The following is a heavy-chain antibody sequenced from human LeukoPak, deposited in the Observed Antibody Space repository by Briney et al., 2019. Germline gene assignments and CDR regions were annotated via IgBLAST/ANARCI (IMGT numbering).Heavy chain of an antibody. J-gene: IGHJ4*02. CDR1: GGSISSGDYY. CDR2: IFYTGST. V-gene: IGHV4-30-4*08. CDR3: AREGSDFWSGFDY. Sequence: PSETLSLTCTVSGGSISSGDYYWSWIRQPPGKGLEWIGYIFYTGSTYYNPSLKSRVTMSVDTSKNQFSLKLSSVTAADTAVYYCAREGSDFWSGFDYWGQGTLVTVSS. D-gene: IGHD3-3*01.